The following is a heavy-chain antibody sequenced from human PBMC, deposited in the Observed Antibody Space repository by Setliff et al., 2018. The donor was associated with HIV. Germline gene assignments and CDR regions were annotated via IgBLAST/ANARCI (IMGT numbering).Heavy chain of an antibody. CDR1: GGSFSGYY. J-gene: IGHJ4*02. CDR2: TNHRGIA. CDR3: ARAQIAAPRPYEY. V-gene: IGHV4-34*01. D-gene: IGHD6-6*01. Sequence: SETLSLNCAVYGGSFSGYYWTWIRQSPSGLEWIGETNHRGIANSSPSLKSRVTFSIDTSKNQFSLSLTSVTAADTALYYRARAQIAAPRPYEYWGQGTLVTVSS.